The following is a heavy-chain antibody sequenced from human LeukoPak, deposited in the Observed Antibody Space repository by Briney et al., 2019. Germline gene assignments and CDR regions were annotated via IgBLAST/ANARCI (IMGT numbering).Heavy chain of an antibody. D-gene: IGHD4-17*01. Sequence: KASQTLSLTCTVSGGSISSGSYYWSWIRQPPGKGLEWIGEINHSGGTNYNPSLKSRLTISVDRSKNQFSLKLSSVTAADTAVYYCARVLTTVTGSTHFDYWGQGTLVTVSS. CDR3: ARVLTTVTGSTHFDY. J-gene: IGHJ4*02. CDR2: INHSGGT. V-gene: IGHV4-30-2*01. CDR1: GGSISSGSYY.